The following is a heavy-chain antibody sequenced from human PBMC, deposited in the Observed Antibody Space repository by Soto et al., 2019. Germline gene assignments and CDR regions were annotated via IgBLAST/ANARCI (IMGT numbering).Heavy chain of an antibody. J-gene: IGHJ5*02. CDR3: AREGVTIFINWFDP. CDR1: GGSISSSSYY. CDR2: IYYSGST. V-gene: IGHV4-39*02. Sequence: SETLSLTCTVSGGSISSSSYYWGWIRQPPGKGLEWIGSIYYSGSTYYNPSLKSRVTISVDTSKNQFSLKLSSVTAADTAVYYCAREGVTIFINWFDPWGQGTLVTVSS. D-gene: IGHD3-9*01.